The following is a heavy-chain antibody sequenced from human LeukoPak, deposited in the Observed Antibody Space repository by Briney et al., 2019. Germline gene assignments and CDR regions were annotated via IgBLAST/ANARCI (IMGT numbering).Heavy chain of an antibody. CDR2: IYYSGST. V-gene: IGHV4-30-4*01. Sequence: PSQTLSLTCTISGGSISSGDYYWSWIRQPPGKGLEWIGYIYYSGSTYYNPPLKSRVTISVDTSKNQSSLKLSSVTAADTAVYYCARERGPARGWGQGTLVTVSS. D-gene: IGHD3-10*01. CDR1: GGSISSGDYY. J-gene: IGHJ4*02. CDR3: ARERGPARG.